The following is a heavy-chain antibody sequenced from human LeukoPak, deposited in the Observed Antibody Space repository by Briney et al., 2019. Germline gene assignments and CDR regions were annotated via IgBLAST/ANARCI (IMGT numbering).Heavy chain of an antibody. Sequence: GESLKISCKGSGYSFTSYWIGWVRQMPGKGLEWMGIIYPGDSDTRYSPSFQGQVTISADKSISTAYLQWSSLKASDTAMYYCARQGTYCGGDCYTNWFDPWGQGTLVTVSS. CDR1: GYSFTSYW. CDR3: ARQGTYCGGDCYTNWFDP. J-gene: IGHJ5*02. D-gene: IGHD2-21*02. CDR2: IYPGDSDT. V-gene: IGHV5-51*01.